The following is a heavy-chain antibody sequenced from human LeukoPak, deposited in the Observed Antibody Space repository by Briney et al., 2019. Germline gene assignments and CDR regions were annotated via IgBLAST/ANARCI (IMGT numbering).Heavy chain of an antibody. CDR2: ISSSGSTI. CDR1: GFTFSDYY. J-gene: IGHJ3*02. Sequence: PGGSLRLSCAASGFTFSDYYMSWIRQAPGKGLEWVSYISSSGSTIYYADSVKGRFTISRDNAKNSLYLQMNSLRAEDTAVYYCARDSPWWLRDAFDIWGQGTMVTVSS. CDR3: ARDSPWWLRDAFDI. D-gene: IGHD2-15*01. V-gene: IGHV3-11*01.